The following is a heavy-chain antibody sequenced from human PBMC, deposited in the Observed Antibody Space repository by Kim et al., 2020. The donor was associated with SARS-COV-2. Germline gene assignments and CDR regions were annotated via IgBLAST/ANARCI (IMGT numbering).Heavy chain of an antibody. CDR2: ISWNSGSI. J-gene: IGHJ6*02. Sequence: GGSLRLSCAASGFTFDDYAMHWVRQAPGKGLEWVSGISWNSGSIGYADSVKGRFTISRDNAKNSLYLQMNSLRAEDTALYYCAKDIAFGFSGNSSRRVSYYGMDVWGQGTTVTVSS. V-gene: IGHV3-9*01. CDR3: AKDIAFGFSGNSSRRVSYYGMDV. CDR1: GFTFDDYA. D-gene: IGHD6-13*01.